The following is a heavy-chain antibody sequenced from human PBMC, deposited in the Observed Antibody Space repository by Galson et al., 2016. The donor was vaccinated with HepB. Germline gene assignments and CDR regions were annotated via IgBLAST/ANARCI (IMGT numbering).Heavy chain of an antibody. Sequence: SLRLSCAASGFTVSSNYMTWVRQAPGQGLEWVSSIYSGDRTYYAASVQGRFTISRDNAKNLLYLQMNSLRVEDTAVYYCARDPYCGGDCNSPRYFDLWGRGTLVTVSS. V-gene: IGHV3-53*01. CDR3: ARDPYCGGDCNSPRYFDL. J-gene: IGHJ2*01. D-gene: IGHD2-21*02. CDR1: GFTVSSNY. CDR2: IYSGDRT.